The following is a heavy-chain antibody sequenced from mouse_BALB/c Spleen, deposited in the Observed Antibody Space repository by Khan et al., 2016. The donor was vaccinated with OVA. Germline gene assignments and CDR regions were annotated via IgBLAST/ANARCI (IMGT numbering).Heavy chain of an antibody. J-gene: IGHJ3*01. CDR1: GYTFSSYW. D-gene: IGHD2-1*01. CDR2: IFPGTGTT. Sequence: QVRLQQSGAELVKPGASVKLSCKTSGYTFSSYWIQWVKQRPGQGLGWIGEIFPGTGTTYYNENFKGKATLTIDTSPPTAYMQLSSLTSEDSAVYFCARGYFGNYEFAYWGQGTLVTVSA. CDR3: ARGYFGNYEFAY. V-gene: IGHV1S132*01.